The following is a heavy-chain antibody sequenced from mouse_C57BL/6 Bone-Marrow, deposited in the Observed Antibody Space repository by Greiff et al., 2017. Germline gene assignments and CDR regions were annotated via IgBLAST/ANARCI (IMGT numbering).Heavy chain of an antibody. CDR3: ARGSSSFDY. CDR1: GYTFTSYG. V-gene: IGHV1-81*01. CDR2: IYPRSGNT. J-gene: IGHJ2*01. D-gene: IGHD1-1*01. Sequence: VMLVESGAELARPGASVKLSCKASGYTFTSYGISWVKQRTGQGLEWIGEIYPRSGNTYYNEKFKGKATLTADKSSSTAYMELRSLTSEDSAVYFCARGSSSFDYWGQGTTLTVSS.